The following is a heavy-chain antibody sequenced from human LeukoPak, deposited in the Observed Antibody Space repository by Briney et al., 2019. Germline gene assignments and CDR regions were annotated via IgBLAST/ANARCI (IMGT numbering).Heavy chain of an antibody. V-gene: IGHV3-48*03. J-gene: IGHJ4*02. Sequence: SGGSLRLSCAASGFTFSSYEMNWVRQAPGKGLEWVSYISSSGSTIYYADSVKGRFTISRDNAKNSLYLQMNSLRAEDTAVYYCARGARYGLFVWGQGTLVTVSS. CDR2: ISSSGSTI. CDR1: GFTFSSYE. CDR3: ARGARYGLFV. D-gene: IGHD3-10*01.